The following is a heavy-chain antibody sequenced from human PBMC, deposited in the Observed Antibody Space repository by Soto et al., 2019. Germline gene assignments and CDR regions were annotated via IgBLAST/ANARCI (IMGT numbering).Heavy chain of an antibody. CDR3: TRAPLRCSGGSCYSADA. CDR2: IRRSRYGATT. J-gene: IGHJ5*02. CDR1: GFTFHDHG. D-gene: IGHD2-15*01. V-gene: IGHV3-49*04. Sequence: SLRLSCATSGFTFHDHGMSWVRQAPGKGLDWVGFIRRSRYGATTEYAASVKGRFFISRDDSKSIAFLQMNNMETEDTAVYYCTRAPLRCSGGSCYSADAWGQGTLVTVS.